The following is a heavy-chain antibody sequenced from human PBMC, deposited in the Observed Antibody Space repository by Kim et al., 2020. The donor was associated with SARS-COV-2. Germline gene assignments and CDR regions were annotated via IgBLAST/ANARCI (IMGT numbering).Heavy chain of an antibody. CDR2: VIPIFGTA. V-gene: IGHV1-69*06. Sequence: SVKVSCKASGGTFISYGISWVRQAPGQGLEWLGGVIPIFGTAEYAPKFQGRVTITSDKSTSAAYMELSSLRSEDTALYYCARTGPLSALFGVVSSVYYLESWGQGTLVTVSS. D-gene: IGHD3-3*01. CDR3: ARTGPLSALFGVVSSVYYLES. CDR1: GGTFISYG. J-gene: IGHJ4*02.